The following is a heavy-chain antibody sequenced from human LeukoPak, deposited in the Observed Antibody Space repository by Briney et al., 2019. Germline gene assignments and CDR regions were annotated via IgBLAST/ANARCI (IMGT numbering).Heavy chain of an antibody. CDR2: ISGSGTGT. CDR3: ARDAGDNSWSGSDFHY. J-gene: IGHJ4*02. D-gene: IGHD3-3*01. V-gene: IGHV3-23*01. Sequence: GGSLRLSCAASGFTFSSYGMKWVRQAPGKGLEWVSVISGSGTGTNYADSVEGRFTIARDNSKNTLYLQMNSLRVDDTAMYYCARDAGDNSWSGSDFHYWGQGTLVIVSS. CDR1: GFTFSSYG.